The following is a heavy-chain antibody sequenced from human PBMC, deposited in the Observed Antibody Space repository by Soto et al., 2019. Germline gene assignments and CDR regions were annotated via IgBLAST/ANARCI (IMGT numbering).Heavy chain of an antibody. Sequence: PSQTLSLTCAISGDSVSSNSAAWNWIRQSPSRGLEWLGRTYYRSKRYNDYAVSVKSRITINPDTSKNQFSLQLNSVTPEDTAVYYCARDQEYYDILTGYHNWFDPWGQGTLVTVSS. D-gene: IGHD3-9*01. CDR3: ARDQEYYDILTGYHNWFDP. CDR1: GDSVSSNSAA. CDR2: TYYRSKRYN. V-gene: IGHV6-1*01. J-gene: IGHJ5*02.